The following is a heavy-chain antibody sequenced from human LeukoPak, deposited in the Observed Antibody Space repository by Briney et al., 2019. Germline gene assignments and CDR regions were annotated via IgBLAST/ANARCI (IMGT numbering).Heavy chain of an antibody. CDR3: ARDLVPAASFYYYYGMDV. Sequence: GGSLRLSCAASGFTFSSYSMNWVRQAPGKGLEWVSYISSSSSTIYYADSVKGRFTISRDNAKNSLYLQMNSLRDEDTAVYYCARDLVPAASFYYYYGMDVWGQGTTVTVSS. D-gene: IGHD2-2*01. CDR1: GFTFSSYS. J-gene: IGHJ6*02. V-gene: IGHV3-48*02. CDR2: ISSSSSTI.